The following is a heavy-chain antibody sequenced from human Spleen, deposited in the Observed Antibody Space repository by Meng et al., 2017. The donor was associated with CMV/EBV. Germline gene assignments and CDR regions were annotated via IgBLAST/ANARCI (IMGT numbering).Heavy chain of an antibody. Sequence: QLYMVLSWTGVKTPGASVRVSCKASGYNFIGYYMQWVRQATGQGLEWMGWINPDNGGTNYAQKFQGRVTMTRDTSITSAYVELGRLRPPRTAMYYCAKNRHGWGCAYWGQGTLVTVSS. D-gene: IGHD2-8*02. J-gene: IGHJ4*02. CDR2: INPDNGGT. V-gene: IGHV1-2*02. CDR3: AKNRHGWGCAY. CDR1: GYNFIGYY.